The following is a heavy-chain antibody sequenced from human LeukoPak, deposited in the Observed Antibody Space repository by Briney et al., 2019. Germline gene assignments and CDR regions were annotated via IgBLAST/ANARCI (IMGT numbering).Heavy chain of an antibody. CDR3: AKDLDYYGAGSRVFDY. V-gene: IGHV3-30-3*01. CDR1: GFTFSSYA. D-gene: IGHD3-10*01. J-gene: IGHJ4*02. Sequence: GGSLRLSCAASGFTFSSYAMHWVRQAPGKGLEWVAVISYDGSNKYYADSVKGRFTISRDNSKNMLYLQLNSLRAEDTAVYYCAKDLDYYGAGSRVFDYWGQGTLVTVSS. CDR2: ISYDGSNK.